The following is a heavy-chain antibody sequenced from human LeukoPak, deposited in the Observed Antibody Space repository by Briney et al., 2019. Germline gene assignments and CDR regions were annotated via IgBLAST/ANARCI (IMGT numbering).Heavy chain of an antibody. Sequence: ASVKVSCKASGYAFTSYAMNWVRQAPGQGLEWMGWINTNTGNPTYAQGFTGRFVFSLDTSVSTAYLQISSLKAEDTAVYYCARERLLWFGEGGRLDYWGQGTLVTVSS. CDR3: ARERLLWFGEGGRLDY. CDR1: GYAFTSYA. D-gene: IGHD3-10*01. V-gene: IGHV7-4-1*02. J-gene: IGHJ4*02. CDR2: INTNTGNP.